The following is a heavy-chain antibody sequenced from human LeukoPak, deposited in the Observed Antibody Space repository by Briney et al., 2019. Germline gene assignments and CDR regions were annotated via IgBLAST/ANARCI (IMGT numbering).Heavy chain of an antibody. CDR3: ARDRVGRAATPEYYFDY. CDR1: GYTFTSYY. Sequence: ASVNVSCKASGYTFTSYYMHWVRQAPGQGLEWMGTINPSGGSTSYAQKFQGRVTMTRDTPTSTVYMELSSLRSEDTAVYYCARDRVGRAATPEYYFDYWGQGTLVTVSS. J-gene: IGHJ4*02. D-gene: IGHD2-15*01. CDR2: INPSGGST. V-gene: IGHV1-46*01.